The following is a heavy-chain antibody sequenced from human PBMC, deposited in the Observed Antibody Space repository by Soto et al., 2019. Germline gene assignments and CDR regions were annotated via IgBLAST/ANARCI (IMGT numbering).Heavy chain of an antibody. D-gene: IGHD1-7*01. CDR2: ISSSSSTI. CDR1: GFTLSSYN. Sequence: PGGSMRLSCAASGFTLSSYNMNWVRQEPGQGLEWVSYISSSSSTIYYADSVKGRFTISRDNAKNSLYLQMNSLRDEDTAVYYCARLQLELQYYYGMDVWGQGTTVTVSS. CDR3: ARLQLELQYYYGMDV. V-gene: IGHV3-48*02. J-gene: IGHJ6*02.